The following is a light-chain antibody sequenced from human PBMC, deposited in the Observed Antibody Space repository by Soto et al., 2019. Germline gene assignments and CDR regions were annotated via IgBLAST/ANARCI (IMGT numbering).Light chain of an antibody. CDR3: SSYAGSNNPYV. CDR1: SSDVGGYNY. V-gene: IGLV2-8*02. Sequence: QSALTQPPSASRSPGQSVIISCTGTSSDVGGYNYVSWYQHHPGKAPKLMIYEVSKRPSGVPDRFSGSKSGNTASLTVSGLQAEDEADYYCSSYAGSNNPYVFGTGTKLTVL. CDR2: EVS. J-gene: IGLJ1*01.